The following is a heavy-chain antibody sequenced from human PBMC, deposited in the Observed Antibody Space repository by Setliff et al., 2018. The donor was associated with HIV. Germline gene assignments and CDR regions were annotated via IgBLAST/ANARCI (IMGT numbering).Heavy chain of an antibody. D-gene: IGHD3-3*01. J-gene: IGHJ4*02. Sequence: SGPTLVEPTQPLTLTCTVSGFSLGTTGMCVSWIRQPPGKALEWLARIDWDDDTHYNASLKTRLTVSKDTSKNQVVLSLANMDPVDTATYYRARRVLTSSDYFDYWGQGALVTVSS. CDR1: GFSLGTTGMC. CDR3: ARRVLTSSDYFDY. V-gene: IGHV2-70*11. CDR2: IDWDDDT.